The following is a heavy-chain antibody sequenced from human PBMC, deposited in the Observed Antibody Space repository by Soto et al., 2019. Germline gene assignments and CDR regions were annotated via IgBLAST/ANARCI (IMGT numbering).Heavy chain of an antibody. CDR1: GYSFSTYA. D-gene: IGHD6-19*01. V-gene: IGHV3-23*01. CDR3: ATIPVAGTWVWFDP. J-gene: IGHJ5*02. Sequence: EVQLLQSGGGLEQPGGSLRLSCAASGYSFSTYAMTWVRQAPGKGLEWVSSISGRGDTTYYADSVKGRFTISRNNSKNTLFLQMNSLTVEDTAVYYCATIPVAGTWVWFDPWGPGALVTVSS. CDR2: ISGRGDTT.